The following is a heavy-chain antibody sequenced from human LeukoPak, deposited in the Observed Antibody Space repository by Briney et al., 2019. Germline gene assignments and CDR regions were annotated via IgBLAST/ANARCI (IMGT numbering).Heavy chain of an antibody. CDR1: GFTFSNST. CDR3: VRGAASGSYYGLGV. D-gene: IGHD1-26*01. J-gene: IGHJ6*02. CDR2: IRNKANNYAT. Sequence: GGSLRLSCAASGFTFSNSTMHWVRQASGKGLEWVGRIRNKANNYATAYATSVKGRFTLSRDDSKNTAYLQMNSLKTEDTALYYCVRGAASGSYYGLGVWGQGATVTVSS. V-gene: IGHV3-73*01.